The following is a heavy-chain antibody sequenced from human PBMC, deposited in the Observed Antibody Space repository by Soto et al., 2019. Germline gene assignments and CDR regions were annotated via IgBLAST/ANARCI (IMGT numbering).Heavy chain of an antibody. J-gene: IGHJ4*02. CDR2: INPSGGST. CDR3: ARGRSSGRSGFDY. Sequence: QVQLVQSGAEVKKPGASVKVSCKASGYTFTRNFMHWVRQAPGQGLEWMGIINPSGGSTTYAQKFQGRVTMTRDTSTSTVYMELSSLRSEDTAVYYCARGRSSGRSGFDYWGQGTLVPVSS. CDR1: GYTFTRNF. D-gene: IGHD3-22*01. V-gene: IGHV1-46*01.